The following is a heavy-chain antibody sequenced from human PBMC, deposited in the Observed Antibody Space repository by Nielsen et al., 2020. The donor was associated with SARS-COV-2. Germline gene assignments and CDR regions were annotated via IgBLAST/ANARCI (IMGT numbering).Heavy chain of an antibody. D-gene: IGHD4-17*01. J-gene: IGHJ4*02. V-gene: IGHV4-61*01. CDR3: AREIYDYGSYYLDY. Sequence: SETLSLTCTVSGGSFSSGRYSWSCIRQPPGKGLEWIVYIYYSGSTNYNPSLKSRVTISVDTSKNQFSLKLSSVTAADTAVYYCAREIYDYGSYYLDYWGQGTLVTVSS. CDR1: GGSFSSGRYS. CDR2: IYYSGST.